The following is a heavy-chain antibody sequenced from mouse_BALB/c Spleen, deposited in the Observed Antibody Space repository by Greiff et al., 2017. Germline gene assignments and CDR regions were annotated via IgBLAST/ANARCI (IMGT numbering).Heavy chain of an antibody. D-gene: IGHD2-5*01. CDR1: GFTFSSYA. J-gene: IGHJ1*01. CDR2: ISSGGSYT. V-gene: IGHV5-9-4*01. Sequence: EVMLVESGGGLVKPGGSLKLSCAASGFTFSSYAMSWVRQSPEKRLEWVAEISSGGSYTYYPDTVTGRFTISRDNAKNTLYLEMSSLRSEDTAMYYCARKEVTASYWYFDVWGAGTTVTVSS. CDR3: ARKEVTASYWYFDV.